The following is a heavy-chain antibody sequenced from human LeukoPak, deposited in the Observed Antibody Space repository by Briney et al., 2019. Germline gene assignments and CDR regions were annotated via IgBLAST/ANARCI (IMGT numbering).Heavy chain of an antibody. CDR3: AKDPTDFDSSGQTYFDY. J-gene: IGHJ4*02. CDR1: GFTFSNYA. V-gene: IGHV3-23*01. CDR2: ISGNGAVT. D-gene: IGHD3-22*01. Sequence: GGSLRLSCGASGFTFSNYAMSWVRQAPGKGLEWVSGISGNGAVTYYADSVRGRFTISRDNSKNTLYLQMNSLRAEDTAVYYCAKDPTDFDSSGQTYFDYWGQGSLVTVSS.